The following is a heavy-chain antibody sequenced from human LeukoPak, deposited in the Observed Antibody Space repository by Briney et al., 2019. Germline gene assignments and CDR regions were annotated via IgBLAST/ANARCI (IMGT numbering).Heavy chain of an antibody. CDR3: ARDFYYDTKGAFDI. V-gene: IGHV1-2*02. Sequence: GASVKVSCKASGYTFTTYYMHWVRQAPGQGLEWMGWINPNNGGTKYAQKFRGRVTMTRDTSISTAYMELSRLRSDDTAVFYCARDFYYDTKGAFDIWGQGTMVTVSS. CDR2: INPNNGGT. D-gene: IGHD3-22*01. CDR1: GYTFTTYY. J-gene: IGHJ3*02.